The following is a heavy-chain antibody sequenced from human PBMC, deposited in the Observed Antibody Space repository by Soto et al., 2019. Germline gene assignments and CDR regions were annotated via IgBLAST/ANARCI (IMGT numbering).Heavy chain of an antibody. V-gene: IGHV4-59*01. CDR3: ARSGLGDGYNFYYFDY. Sequence: QVQLQESGPGLVKPSETLSLTCTVSGGSISSYYWSWIRQPPGKGLEWIGYVYYSGSTNYNPSLKIRVTISVDTSKNQFSLKLSSVTAADTAVYYCARSGLGDGYNFYYFDYWGQGTLVTVSS. J-gene: IGHJ4*02. CDR1: GGSISSYY. D-gene: IGHD5-12*01. CDR2: VYYSGST.